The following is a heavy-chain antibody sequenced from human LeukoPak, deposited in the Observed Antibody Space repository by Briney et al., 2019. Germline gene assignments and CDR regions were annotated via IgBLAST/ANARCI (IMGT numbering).Heavy chain of an antibody. CDR3: ARDFRPEGFDY. J-gene: IGHJ4*02. D-gene: IGHD1-14*01. CDR1: GYTFTRYG. V-gene: IGHV1-18*04. CDR2: ISAYNGNT. Sequence: ASVKVSCKASGYTFTRYGISRVPQAPRQGLEWMGWISAYNGNTNYAQKLQGRDTMTTDTSTSTAYMELRSLRSDDTAVYYCARDFRPEGFDYWGQGTLVTVSS.